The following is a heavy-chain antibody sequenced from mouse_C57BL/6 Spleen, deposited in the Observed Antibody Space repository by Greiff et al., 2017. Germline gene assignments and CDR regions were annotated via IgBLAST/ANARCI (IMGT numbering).Heavy chain of an antibody. CDR1: GYTFTDYN. CDR3: ARFNYGSSYDY. D-gene: IGHD1-1*01. CDR2: INTNNGGT. V-gene: IGHV1-22*01. Sequence: VQLQQSGPELVQPGASVMMSCKASGYTFTDYNMHWVKQTHGKSLEWIGSINTNNGGTSYNQKVKGKATLTVNKSSSTAYMGVHSLTSEDSAVYYCARFNYGSSYDYWGQGTTLTVSS. J-gene: IGHJ2*01.